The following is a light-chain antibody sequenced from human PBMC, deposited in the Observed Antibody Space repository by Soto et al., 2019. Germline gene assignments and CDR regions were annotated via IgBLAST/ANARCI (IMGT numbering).Light chain of an antibody. V-gene: IGKV1-5*01. CDR1: QSIRTW. CDR2: DAS. Sequence: DIKMTQSPSTLSASVGDRVTITCRASQSIRTWLAWYQHKPGKAPKFLIYDASTVESGVPSRFSGSGSGTEFTLTISSLQPDDFATYYCQHYNSYSEAFGQGTKVDIK. CDR3: QHYNSYSEA. J-gene: IGKJ1*01.